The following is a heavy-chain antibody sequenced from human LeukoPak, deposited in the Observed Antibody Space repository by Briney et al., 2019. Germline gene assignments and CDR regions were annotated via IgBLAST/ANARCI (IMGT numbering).Heavy chain of an antibody. V-gene: IGHV3-74*01. CDR1: GFTFSSYW. Sequence: GGSLRLSCAASGFTFSSYWVHWVRQAPGKGLVWVSRINSDGSSTSYADSVKGRSTISRDNAKNSLYLQMNSLRAEDTAVYYCAREVGATDAFDIWGQGTMVTVSS. D-gene: IGHD1-26*01. CDR3: AREVGATDAFDI. CDR2: INSDGSST. J-gene: IGHJ3*02.